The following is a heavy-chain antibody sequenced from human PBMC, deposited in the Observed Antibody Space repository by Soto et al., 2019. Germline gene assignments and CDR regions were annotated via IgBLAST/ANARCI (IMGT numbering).Heavy chain of an antibody. CDR3: AXXXXXXXWYYFDY. J-gene: IGHJ4*02. V-gene: IGHV1-69*05. CDR2: IIPIFGTA. CDR1: GGTFSSYA. Sequence: QVQLVQSGAEVKKPGSSVKVSCKASGGTFSSYAISWVRQAPGQGLEWMGGIIPIFGTANYAQKFQGRVTXXXXXXXXXXXXXXXXXXXXXXXVXXCAXXXXXXXWYYFDYWGQGTLVTVSS.